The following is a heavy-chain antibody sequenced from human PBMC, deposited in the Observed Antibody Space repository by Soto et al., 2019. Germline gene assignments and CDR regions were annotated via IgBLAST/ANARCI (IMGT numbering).Heavy chain of an antibody. CDR1: GGSISSSSYY. CDR2: IYYSGST. J-gene: IGHJ5*02. CDR3: ARPLEGYCTNGVCPGSGVNWFDP. V-gene: IGHV4-39*01. D-gene: IGHD2-8*01. Sequence: SETLSLTCTVSGGSISSSSYYWGWIRQPPGKGLEWIGSIYYSGSTYYNPSLKSRVTISVDTSKNQFSLKLSSVTAADTAVYYCARPLEGYCTNGVCPGSGVNWFDPWGQGTLVTVSS.